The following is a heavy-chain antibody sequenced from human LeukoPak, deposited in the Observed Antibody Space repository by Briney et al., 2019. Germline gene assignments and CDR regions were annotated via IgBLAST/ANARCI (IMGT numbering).Heavy chain of an antibody. CDR2: ISSSSSTI. Sequence: GGSLRLSCAASGFTFSSYSMNWVRQAPGKGLEWVSYISSSSSTIYYADSVKGRFTISRDNAKNSLYLQMNSLRAEDTAVYYCARMVAAAGLSVDYWGQGTLVTVSS. V-gene: IGHV3-48*01. J-gene: IGHJ4*02. CDR1: GFTFSSYS. D-gene: IGHD6-13*01. CDR3: ARMVAAAGLSVDY.